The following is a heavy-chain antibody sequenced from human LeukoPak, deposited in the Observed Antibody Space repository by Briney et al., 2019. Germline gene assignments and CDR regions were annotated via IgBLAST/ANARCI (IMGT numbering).Heavy chain of an antibody. CDR3: AGLRDMWGCDH. CDR2: IYYSGKT. V-gene: IGHV4-59*08. J-gene: IGHJ4*02. D-gene: IGHD2-15*01. Sequence: SETLSLTCTVSGGSISSYYWSWIRQPPGKGLEYIAYIYYSGKTNYNPSLRSRVTISLDTSKNLFSLKLSSVTAADTAVYYCAGLRDMWGCDHWGQGTLVTVSS. CDR1: GGSISSYY.